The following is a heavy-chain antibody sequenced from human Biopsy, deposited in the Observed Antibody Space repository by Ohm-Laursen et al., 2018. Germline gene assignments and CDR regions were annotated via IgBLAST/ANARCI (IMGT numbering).Heavy chain of an antibody. CDR3: ARWYGDLFYYYNGMDV. J-gene: IGHJ6*02. Sequence: SLRLSCTASGFTFSSYTMTWVRQAPGRGLEWVSSITSRTSSTYYADSVKGRVTTSRDNANNSVSLQMNNLRVDDTAVYYCARWYGDLFYYYNGMDVWGQGTTVTVSS. CDR1: GFTFSSYT. CDR2: ITSRTSST. D-gene: IGHD3-10*01. V-gene: IGHV3-21*01.